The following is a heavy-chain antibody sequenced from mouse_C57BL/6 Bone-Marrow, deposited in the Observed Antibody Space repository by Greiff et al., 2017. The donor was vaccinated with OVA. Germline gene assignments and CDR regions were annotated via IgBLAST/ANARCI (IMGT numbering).Heavy chain of an antibody. Sequence: QVHVKQPGAELVKPGASVKMSCKASGYTFTSYWITWVKQRPGQGLEWIGDIYPGSGSTNYNEKFKSKATLTVDTSSSTAYMQLSSLTSEDSAVYYCARSPCFRSFDYWGQGTTLTVSS. V-gene: IGHV1-55*01. CDR3: ARSPCFRSFDY. CDR1: GYTFTSYW. CDR2: IYPGSGST. J-gene: IGHJ2*01.